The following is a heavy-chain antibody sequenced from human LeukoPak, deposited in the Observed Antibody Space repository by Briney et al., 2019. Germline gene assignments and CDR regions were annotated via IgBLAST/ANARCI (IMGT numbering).Heavy chain of an antibody. V-gene: IGHV3-21*01. CDR1: GFSFSSCS. CDR2: SNRSSRYI. D-gene: IGHD2-2*01. CDR3: ARLVAADYCSRTGCSPDQYYYGMDV. J-gene: IGHJ6*02. Sequence: PGVSLPLSCAASGFSFSSCSMKWVRQPPPREGAGVAWSNRSSRYIYHADSRKRRFTLSTDNAKNPLYRQMNGLGAADTAVYYCARLVAADYCSRTGCSPDQYYYGMDVWGQGTTVTVSS.